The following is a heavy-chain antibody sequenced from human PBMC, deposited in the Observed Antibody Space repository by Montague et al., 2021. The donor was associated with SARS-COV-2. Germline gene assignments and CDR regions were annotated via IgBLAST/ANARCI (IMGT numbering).Heavy chain of an antibody. J-gene: IGHJ6*02. V-gene: IGHV4-61*01. CDR3: ASLRGSADSFTAFQGVSYYYGMDV. CDR2: IYYTGSX. D-gene: IGHD3-16*01. Sequence: SETLSLTCTVSGGSASSGSFYWSWIRQPPGKGLDLIGNIYYTGSXNYNPSLKSRVTISVDTSKNQFSLKLSSVTAADTAVYYCASLRGSADSFTAFQGVSYYYGMDVWGQGTTVTVSS. CDR1: GGSASSGSFY.